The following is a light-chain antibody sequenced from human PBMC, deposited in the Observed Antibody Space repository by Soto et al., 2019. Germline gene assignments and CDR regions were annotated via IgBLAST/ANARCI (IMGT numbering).Light chain of an antibody. CDR3: QQYNNWPPIA. J-gene: IGKJ5*01. Sequence: EIGMTQSPATLSVSPGERATLSCRASQSVSSNLAWYQQKPGQAPRLLIYGASTRATGIPDRFSGSGSGTEFTHTISSLQSEDFAVYYCQQYNNWPPIAFGQGTRLEIK. CDR1: QSVSSN. V-gene: IGKV3-15*01. CDR2: GAS.